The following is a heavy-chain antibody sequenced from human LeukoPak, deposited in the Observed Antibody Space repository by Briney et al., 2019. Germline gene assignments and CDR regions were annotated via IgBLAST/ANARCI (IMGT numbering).Heavy chain of an antibody. CDR3: LTYCSSTTGCLAN. J-gene: IGHJ4*02. CDR2: IYYSGST. Sequence: PSETLSLTCTVSGGSVSSGSYYWSWIRQPPGKGLEWIGYIYYSGSTNYNPSLKSRVTISVDTSKNQFSLNLSSVTAADTAVYYCLTYCSSTTGCLANWGQGTLVTVSS. CDR1: GGSVSSGSYY. V-gene: IGHV4-61*01. D-gene: IGHD2/OR15-2a*01.